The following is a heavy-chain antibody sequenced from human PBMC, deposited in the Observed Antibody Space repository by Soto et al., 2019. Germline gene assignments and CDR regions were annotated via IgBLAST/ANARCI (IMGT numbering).Heavy chain of an antibody. D-gene: IGHD3-10*01. J-gene: IGHJ4*02. Sequence: ASVKVSCKASGYTFTSYGISWVRQAPGQGLEWMGWISAYNGNTNYAQKLQGRVTMTTDTSTSTAYMELRSLRSDDTAVYYCAREYRRGESRVPYDYWGQGTLVTVSS. CDR3: AREYRRGESRVPYDY. V-gene: IGHV1-18*01. CDR2: ISAYNGNT. CDR1: GYTFTSYG.